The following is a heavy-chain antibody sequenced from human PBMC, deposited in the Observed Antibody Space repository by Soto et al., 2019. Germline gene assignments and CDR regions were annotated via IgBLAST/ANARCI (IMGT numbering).Heavy chain of an antibody. CDR3: ARDKYCSSTSCYRRGYYYYGMDV. CDR2: ISSSVSTI. Sequence: GGSLRLSCAASGFTFSSYEMNWVRQAPGKGLEWVSYISSSVSTIYYADSVKGRFTISRDNAKNSLYLQMNSLRAEDTAVYYCARDKYCSSTSCYRRGYYYYGMDVWGQGTTGT. V-gene: IGHV3-48*03. J-gene: IGHJ6*02. D-gene: IGHD2-2*02. CDR1: GFTFSSYE.